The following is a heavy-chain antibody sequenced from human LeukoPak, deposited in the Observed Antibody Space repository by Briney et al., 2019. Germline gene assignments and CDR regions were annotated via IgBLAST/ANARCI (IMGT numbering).Heavy chain of an antibody. Sequence: GSLRLSCAASGFTFSSYEMNWVRQAPGKGPEWVSVMYSGGSTYYADSVKGRVAISRDNSQNTVFLQMNSVRVEDTAVYYCARSYSNHLFGMDVWGQGTAVTVSS. V-gene: IGHV3-66*01. CDR2: MYSGGST. CDR1: GFTFSSYE. CDR3: ARSYSNHLFGMDV. J-gene: IGHJ6*02. D-gene: IGHD4-11*01.